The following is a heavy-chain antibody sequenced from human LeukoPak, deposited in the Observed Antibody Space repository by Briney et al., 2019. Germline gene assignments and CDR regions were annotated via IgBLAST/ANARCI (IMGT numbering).Heavy chain of an antibody. CDR1: GFTFSSYG. CDR2: ISYDGSNK. J-gene: IGHJ5*02. Sequence: GGSLRLSCAASGFTFSSYGMHWVRQAPGKGLEWVAVISYDGSNKYYADSVKGRFTISRDNSKNTLYLQMNSLRAEDTAVYYCAKDSTPRIAAAATGWFDPWGQGTLVTVSS. D-gene: IGHD6-13*01. CDR3: AKDSTPRIAAAATGWFDP. V-gene: IGHV3-30*18.